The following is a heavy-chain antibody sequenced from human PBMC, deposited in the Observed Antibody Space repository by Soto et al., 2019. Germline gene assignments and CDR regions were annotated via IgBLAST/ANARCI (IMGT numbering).Heavy chain of an antibody. J-gene: IGHJ4*02. V-gene: IGHV3-48*03. CDR2: ISVSGNII. CDR3: VRYTMMASAAGSLDF. CDR1: GFTFNTYE. D-gene: IGHD6-25*01. Sequence: SVRLSCAASGFTFNTYEFNWVRQAPGKGLEWISYISVSGNIIKYADSVKGRFTISRDNAENSLHLQMTNLRVDDTGIYFCVRYTMMASAAGSLDFCGQGTQVTLSS.